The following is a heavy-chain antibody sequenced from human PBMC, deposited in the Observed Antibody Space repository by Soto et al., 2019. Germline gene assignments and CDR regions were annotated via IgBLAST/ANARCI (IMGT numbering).Heavy chain of an antibody. V-gene: IGHV2-5*02. CDR2: IYWDDDK. D-gene: IGHD5-18*01. Sequence: QITLKESGPPLVKPTQTLTLTCTFSGFSLSTSGVGVGWIRQPPGKALEWLALIYWDDDKRYSPSLKSRLTITKDTSKNQVVHTRTNMDPVDTATYYCALSRGYSYRRGGFDYWGQGTLVTVSS. J-gene: IGHJ4*02. CDR1: GFSLSTSGVG. CDR3: ALSRGYSYRRGGFDY.